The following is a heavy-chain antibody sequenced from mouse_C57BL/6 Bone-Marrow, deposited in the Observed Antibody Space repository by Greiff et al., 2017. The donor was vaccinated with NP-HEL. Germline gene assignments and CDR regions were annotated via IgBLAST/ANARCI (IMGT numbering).Heavy chain of an antibody. J-gene: IGHJ2*01. CDR2: IYPGSGST. D-gene: IGHD3-2*02. Sequence: QVQLQQPGAELVKPGASVKMSCKASGYTFTSYWITWVKQRPGQGLEWIGDIYPGSGSTNYNEKFKSKATLTVDTSSSTAYLQLSSLTSEDSAVYYCARPDSSGYSLDYWGQGTTLTVSS. V-gene: IGHV1-55*01. CDR3: ARPDSSGYSLDY. CDR1: GYTFTSYW.